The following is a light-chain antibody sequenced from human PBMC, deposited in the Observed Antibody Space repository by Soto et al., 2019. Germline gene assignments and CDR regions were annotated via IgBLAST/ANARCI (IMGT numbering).Light chain of an antibody. Sequence: QSALTQPASVSGSPGQSITISCTGTSNDIGGYNYVSWYQQYPDKAPILMIFDVSNRPSGVSNRFSGSKSGNTASLTISGLQAEDEADYYCSSHTGTGPVVFGGGTKQTVL. CDR3: SSHTGTGPVV. J-gene: IGLJ3*02. CDR1: SNDIGGYNY. V-gene: IGLV2-14*03. CDR2: DVS.